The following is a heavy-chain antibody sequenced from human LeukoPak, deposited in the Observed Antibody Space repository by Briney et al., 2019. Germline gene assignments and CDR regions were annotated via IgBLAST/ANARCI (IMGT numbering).Heavy chain of an antibody. CDR1: GNSFTNYW. Sequence: GESLKISCKASGNSFTNYWIGWVRQMPGKGLEWMGIIYPDDPDTRYSPSFQGQVTISADKSISTAYLQWSSLKASDTAMYYCASLPRGSSGWNYFDHWGQGTLVTVSS. J-gene: IGHJ4*02. D-gene: IGHD6-19*01. V-gene: IGHV5-51*01. CDR3: ASLPRGSSGWNYFDH. CDR2: IYPDDPDT.